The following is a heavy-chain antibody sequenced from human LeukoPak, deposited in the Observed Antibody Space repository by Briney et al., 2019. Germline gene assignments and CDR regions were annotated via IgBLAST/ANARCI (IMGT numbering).Heavy chain of an antibody. Sequence: SETLSLTCTVSGGSISSGDYYWSWIRQPPGKGLEWIGYIYYSGSTYYNPSLKSRVTISVDTSKNQFSLKLSSVTAADTAVYYCARVPYYYDSNGYYYIDYWGQGTLVTVSS. D-gene: IGHD3-22*01. J-gene: IGHJ4*02. CDR1: GGSISSGDYY. V-gene: IGHV4-30-4*01. CDR2: IYYSGST. CDR3: ARVPYYYDSNGYYYIDY.